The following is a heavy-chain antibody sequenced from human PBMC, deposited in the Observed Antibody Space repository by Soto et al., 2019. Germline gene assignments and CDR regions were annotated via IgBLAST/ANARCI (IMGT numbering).Heavy chain of an antibody. J-gene: IGHJ4*02. V-gene: IGHV3-7*03. CDR3: ARGYKITMIVVVPTTGYYFDY. Sequence: PGGSLRLSCAASGFTFSNYAMNWVRQAPGKGLEWVANIKQDGSEKYYVDSVKGRFTISRDNAKNSLYLQMNSLRAEDTAVYYCARGYKITMIVVVPTTGYYFDYWGQGALVTVSS. CDR2: IKQDGSEK. D-gene: IGHD3-22*01. CDR1: GFTFSNYA.